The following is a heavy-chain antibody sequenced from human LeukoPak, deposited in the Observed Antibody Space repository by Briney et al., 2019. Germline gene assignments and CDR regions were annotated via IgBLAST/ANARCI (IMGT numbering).Heavy chain of an antibody. CDR1: GFTFSSYA. Sequence: PGGSLRLSCAASGFTFSSYAMSWVRQAPGKGLEWVSVISGSGVSTYYADSVKGRFTISRDNSKNTLYLQMNSLRAEDTAIYYCAKGDNIVVVPAAMDYWGQGTLVTVSS. CDR3: AKGDNIVVVPAAMDY. V-gene: IGHV3-23*01. J-gene: IGHJ4*02. D-gene: IGHD2-2*01. CDR2: ISGSGVST.